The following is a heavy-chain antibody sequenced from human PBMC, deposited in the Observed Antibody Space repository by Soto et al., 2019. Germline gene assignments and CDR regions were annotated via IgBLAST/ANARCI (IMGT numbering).Heavy chain of an antibody. Sequence: GGSLRLSCAASGFTLSSYAMSWVRQAPGKGLEWVSAISGSGGSTYYADSVKGRFTISRDNSKNTLYLQMNSLRAEDTAVYYCARDLQMSPFAIWGQGTMVTVS. CDR2: ISGSGGST. CDR1: GFTLSSYA. J-gene: IGHJ3*02. CDR3: ARDLQMSPFAI. V-gene: IGHV3-23*01.